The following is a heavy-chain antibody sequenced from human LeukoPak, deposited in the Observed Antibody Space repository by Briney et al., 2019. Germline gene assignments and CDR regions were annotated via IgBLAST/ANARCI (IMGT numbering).Heavy chain of an antibody. D-gene: IGHD2-21*01. CDR3: ARGKYYSA. CDR2: ISSIGKTI. Sequence: GGSLRLSCVASGFTFSSYSMNWVRQVPGKGLEWLSYISSIGKTIYYADSVKARFTVSRDNANNSLYSHVHGLTAGDTAMYYCARGKYYSAWGQGTLVTVSS. V-gene: IGHV3-48*04. J-gene: IGHJ5*02. CDR1: GFTFSSYS.